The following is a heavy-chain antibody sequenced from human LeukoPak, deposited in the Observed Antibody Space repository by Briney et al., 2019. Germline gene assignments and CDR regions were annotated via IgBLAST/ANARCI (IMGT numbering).Heavy chain of an antibody. D-gene: IGHD3-10*01. V-gene: IGHV3-23*01. J-gene: IGHJ4*02. CDR1: GFTFSNYA. Sequence: GGSLRLSCAASGFTFSNYAMTWVRQAPGKGLEWVSAISGSGGSTDYADSVKGRFTISRDNPKNTLYLQMNSLRAEDTAVYYCAKATVRGVIYYFDYWGQGTLDTVSS. CDR2: ISGSGGST. CDR3: AKATVRGVIYYFDY.